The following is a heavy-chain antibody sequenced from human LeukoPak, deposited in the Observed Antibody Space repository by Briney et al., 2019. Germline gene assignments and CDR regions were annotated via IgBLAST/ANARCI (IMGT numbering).Heavy chain of an antibody. D-gene: IGHD3-22*01. V-gene: IGHV4-34*01. J-gene: IGHJ4*02. CDR3: GGGTRGAYYYDSGVYYSFDY. CDR1: GGSFSGYY. Sequence: SETLSLTCAVYGGSFSGYYWSWIRQPPGKGLEWIGEINHSGSTNYNPSLKSRVTISVDTSKNQFSLKLSSVTAADTAVYYCGGGTRGAYYYDSGVYYSFDYWGQGPLVTVPS. CDR2: INHSGST.